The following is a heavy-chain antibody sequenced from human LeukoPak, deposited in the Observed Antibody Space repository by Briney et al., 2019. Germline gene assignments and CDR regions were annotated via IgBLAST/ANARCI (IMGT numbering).Heavy chain of an antibody. CDR2: INPNSGGT. CDR1: GYTFTGYY. J-gene: IGHJ4*02. CDR3: ARDLILPVAGHCSGGSCYSGYSYGLPGGY. Sequence: ASVKVSCTASGYTFTGYYMHWVRQAPGQGLEWMGWINPNSGGTNYAQKFQGRVTMTRDTPISTAYMELSRLRSDDTAVYYCARDLILPVAGHCSGGSCYSGYSYGLPGGYWGQGTLVTVSS. D-gene: IGHD2-15*01. V-gene: IGHV1-2*02.